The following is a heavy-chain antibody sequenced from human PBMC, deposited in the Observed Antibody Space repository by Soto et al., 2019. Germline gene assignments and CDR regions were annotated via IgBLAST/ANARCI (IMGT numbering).Heavy chain of an antibody. D-gene: IGHD5-18*01. CDR2: IYYSGST. CDR3: ASRGYSYGRGGYFDY. CDR1: GGSISSSSYY. V-gene: IGHV4-39*01. Sequence: SETLSLTCTVSGGSISSSSYYWGWIRQPPGKGLEWIGSIYYSGSTYYNPSLKSRVTISVDTSKNQFSLKLSSVTAADTAVYYCASRGYSYGRGGYFDYWGQGTMVTVYS. J-gene: IGHJ4*02.